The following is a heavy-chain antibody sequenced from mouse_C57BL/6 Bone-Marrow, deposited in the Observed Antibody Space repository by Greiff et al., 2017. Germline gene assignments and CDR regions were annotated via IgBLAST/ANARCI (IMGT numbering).Heavy chain of an antibody. CDR2: FHPYNDDT. D-gene: IGHD2-3*01. V-gene: IGHV1-47*01. CDR1: GYTFTTYP. J-gene: IGHJ4*01. Sequence: QVQLKESGAELVKPGASVKMSCKASGYTFTTYPIEWMKQNHGKSLEWIGNFHPYNDDTKYNEKFKGKATLTVVKSSSTVYLELSRLTSDDSAVYYCARRRLLGFMDYWGQGTSVTVSS. CDR3: ARRRLLGFMDY.